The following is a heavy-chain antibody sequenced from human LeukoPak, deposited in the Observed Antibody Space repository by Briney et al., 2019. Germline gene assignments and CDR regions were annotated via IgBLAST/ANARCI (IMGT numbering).Heavy chain of an antibody. D-gene: IGHD3-16*01. J-gene: IGHJ4*02. CDR2: IYPGDSDT. Sequence: GESLKISCKGSGYSFTSYWIGWVRQMPGKGLEWMGIIYPGDSDTRYSPSFQGQVTISADKSISTAYLQWSSLKTSDTAMYYCARPGQLGEYTPYYFDYWGQGTLVTVSS. V-gene: IGHV5-51*01. CDR1: GYSFTSYW. CDR3: ARPGQLGEYTPYYFDY.